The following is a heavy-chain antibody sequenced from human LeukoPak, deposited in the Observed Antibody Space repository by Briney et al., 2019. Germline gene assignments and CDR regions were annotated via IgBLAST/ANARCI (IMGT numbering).Heavy chain of an antibody. J-gene: IGHJ4*02. Sequence: GGSLRLSCAASGFTFSSYGMHWVRQAPGKGLEWVGRIKSNTDGGTTDYTAPVKGRFTISRDDSKNTLYLQMNSLKTEDTAVYYCTTGGLFAAYSGSYRWWGQGTLVIVSS. CDR1: GFTFSSYG. V-gene: IGHV3-15*01. CDR2: IKSNTDGGTT. CDR3: TTGGLFAAYSGSYRW. D-gene: IGHD1-26*01.